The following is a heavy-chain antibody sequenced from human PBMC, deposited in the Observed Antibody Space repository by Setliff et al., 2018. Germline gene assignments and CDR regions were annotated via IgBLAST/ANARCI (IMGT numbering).Heavy chain of an antibody. V-gene: IGHV3-48*04. Sequence: GGSLRLSCAASGFTFSSYAMHWVRQAPGKGLEWVSYISSSSHIISYADSVKGRFTISRDTAKRSVYLQMSSLRADDTAVYYCARGEYDNFWRGHSGYFDYWGQGALVTVSS. J-gene: IGHJ4*02. D-gene: IGHD3-3*01. CDR1: GFTFSSYA. CDR2: ISSSSHII. CDR3: ARGEYDNFWRGHSGYFDY.